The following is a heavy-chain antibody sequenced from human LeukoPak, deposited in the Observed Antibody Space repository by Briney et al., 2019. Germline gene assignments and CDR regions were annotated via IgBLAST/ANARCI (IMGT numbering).Heavy chain of an antibody. CDR1: GYTFTSYD. J-gene: IGHJ4*02. V-gene: IGHV1-2*02. CDR2: INPNSGGT. Sequence: ASVKVSCKASGYTFTSYDINWVRQATGQGLEWMGWINPNSGGTNYAQKFQGRVTMTRDRSITTVYMELSGLRSDETAVYYCTRAWELRVGLDYWGQGTLVTVSS. D-gene: IGHD1-26*01. CDR3: TRAWELRVGLDY.